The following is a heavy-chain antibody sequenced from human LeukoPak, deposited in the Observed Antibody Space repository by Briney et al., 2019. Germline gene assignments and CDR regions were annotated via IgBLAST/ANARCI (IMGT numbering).Heavy chain of an antibody. V-gene: IGHV4-4*07. CDR3: ARENIVVVPAATVGWFDP. J-gene: IGHJ5*02. Sequence: SETLSLTCTVSGGSISSYYWSWIRQPAGKGLGWIGRIYTSGSTNYNPSLKSRVTMSVDTSKNQFSLKLSSVTAADAAVYYCARENIVVVPAATVGWFDPWGQGTLVTVSS. D-gene: IGHD2-2*01. CDR1: GGSISSYY. CDR2: IYTSGST.